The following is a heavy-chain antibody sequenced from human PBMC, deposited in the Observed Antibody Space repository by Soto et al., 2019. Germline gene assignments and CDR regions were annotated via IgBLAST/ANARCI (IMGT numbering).Heavy chain of an antibody. CDR2: ISAYNGNT. V-gene: IGHV1-18*01. Sequence: QVQLVQSGAEVKKPEASVKVSCKASGYTFTSYGISWVRQAPGQGLEWMGWISAYNGNTNYAQKLQGRVTMPTDTSTSTAYMELRSLSSDVTALFYGARVKVSGFRNLFDAWGQGTRVTVYS. CDR3: ARVKVSGFRNLFDA. CDR1: GYTFTSYG. D-gene: IGHD6-19*01. J-gene: IGHJ5*02.